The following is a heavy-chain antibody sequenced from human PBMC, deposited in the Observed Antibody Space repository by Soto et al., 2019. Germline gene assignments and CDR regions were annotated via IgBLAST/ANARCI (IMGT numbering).Heavy chain of an antibody. CDR2: IIPFFGTA. J-gene: IGHJ4*02. Sequence: QVQLVQSGAEVKKPGSSVKVSCKACGGTFNSYVINWVRQAPGQGLEWMGGIIPFFGTAEYAQKFQGRVTITADEAASTAYMELSSLKPGDTAVYYCAGTHFDTSGYYPSALEYWGQGTQVSVSS. V-gene: IGHV1-69*01. CDR1: GGTFNSYV. CDR3: AGTHFDTSGYYPSALEY. D-gene: IGHD3-22*01.